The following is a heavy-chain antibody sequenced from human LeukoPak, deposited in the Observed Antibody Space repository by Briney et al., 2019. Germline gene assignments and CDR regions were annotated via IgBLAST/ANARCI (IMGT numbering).Heavy chain of an antibody. J-gene: IGHJ4*02. D-gene: IGHD3-10*01. CDR2: IIPIFGTA. CDR1: GGTFSSYA. V-gene: IGHV1-69*06. Sequence: PVKVSCKASGGTFSSYAISWVRQAPGQGLGWMGGIIPIFGTANYAQKFQGRVTITADKSTSTAYMELSSLRSEDTAVYYCARDLRITMVRGVMGYWGQGTLVTVSS. CDR3: ARDLRITMVRGVMGY.